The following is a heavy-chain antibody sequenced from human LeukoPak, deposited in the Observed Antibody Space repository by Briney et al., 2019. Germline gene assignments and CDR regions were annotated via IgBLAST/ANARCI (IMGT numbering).Heavy chain of an antibody. D-gene: IGHD1-26*01. Sequence: SETLSLTCSVSGGSTSGSYWSWLRQPPGKGLQWIGYIHYTGSTNYNPSLKSRVTISIDTPKNQVSLRVTSVTAADTAVYYCARTGYGRDYYGMDVWGQGTTVTVSS. CDR2: IHYTGST. J-gene: IGHJ6*02. V-gene: IGHV4-59*01. CDR3: ARTGYGRDYYGMDV. CDR1: GGSTSGSY.